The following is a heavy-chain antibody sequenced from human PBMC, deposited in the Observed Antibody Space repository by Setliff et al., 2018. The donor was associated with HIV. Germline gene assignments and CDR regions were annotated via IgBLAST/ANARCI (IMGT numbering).Heavy chain of an antibody. D-gene: IGHD3-3*01. V-gene: IGHV4-4*07. Sequence: PSETLSLTCTVSNVSINSYYWSWIRQPAGRALEWIGRISSSGTTNYNPSLKSRVKMSIDTSKNQFSLKLSSVTAADTAVYYCTRRSDFWSEGDAFDIWGQGTLVTVSS. CDR1: NVSINSYY. J-gene: IGHJ4*02. CDR2: ISSSGTT. CDR3: TRRSDFWSEGDAFDI.